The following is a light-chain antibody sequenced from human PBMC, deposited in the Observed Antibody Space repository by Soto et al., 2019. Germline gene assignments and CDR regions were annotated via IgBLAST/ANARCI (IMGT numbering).Light chain of an antibody. V-gene: IGKV3-20*01. J-gene: IGKJ1*01. CDR2: GAS. Sequence: EIVLTQSPGTLSLSPGERATLSCRASQSVSSTYLAWYQQKPGQAPRLLIYGASSRAADIPDRFSGSGSGPDFTLTISRLEPEDFAVYYCQQYGSSSWTFGQGTKVEIK. CDR1: QSVSSTY. CDR3: QQYGSSSWT.